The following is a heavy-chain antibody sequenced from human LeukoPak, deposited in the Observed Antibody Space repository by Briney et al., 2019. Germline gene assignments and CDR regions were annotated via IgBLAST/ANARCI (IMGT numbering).Heavy chain of an antibody. CDR1: GFTFSSYA. J-gene: IGHJ4*02. V-gene: IGHV3-23*01. D-gene: IGHD3-10*01. Sequence: GGSLRLSCAASGFTFSSYAIYWVRQAPGKGLEWVSDIGDSGATTYYADSVKGRFTISRDNSKNTLYLQMSSLRAEDTAVYFCASFHYYGSGAYYLSYWGQGTLVTVSS. CDR2: IGDSGATT. CDR3: ASFHYYGSGAYYLSY.